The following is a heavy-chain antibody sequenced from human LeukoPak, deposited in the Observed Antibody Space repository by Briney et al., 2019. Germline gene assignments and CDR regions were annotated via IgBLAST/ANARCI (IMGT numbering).Heavy chain of an antibody. CDR1: GGSIRSYY. Sequence: SETLSLTCNVSGGSIRSYYWSWIRQPPGKGLEWIGYIYYSGNTNYNPSLKSRVTISADTSKNQFSLKLSSVTAADTAMYYCARQRENALSYFDYWGQGTLVTVSS. J-gene: IGHJ4*02. CDR2: IYYSGNT. CDR3: ARQRENALSYFDY. V-gene: IGHV4-59*08. D-gene: IGHD1-1*01.